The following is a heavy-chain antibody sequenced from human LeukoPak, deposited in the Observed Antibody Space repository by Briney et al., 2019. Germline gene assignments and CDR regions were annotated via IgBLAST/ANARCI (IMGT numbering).Heavy chain of an antibody. CDR2: INHSGST. CDR1: GGSFSGYY. V-gene: IGHV4-34*01. D-gene: IGHD4-17*01. CDR3: AIGDGDYGDAFDI. J-gene: IGHJ3*02. Sequence: SETLSLSCAVFGGSFSGYYWSWIRQPPGKGLEWIGEINHSGSTNYNPSLKSRVTISVDTSKNQFSLKLSSVTAADTAVYYCAIGDGDYGDAFDIWGQGTMVTVSS.